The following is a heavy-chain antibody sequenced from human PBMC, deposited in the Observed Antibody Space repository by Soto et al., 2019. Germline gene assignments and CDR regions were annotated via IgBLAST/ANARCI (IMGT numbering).Heavy chain of an antibody. V-gene: IGHV1-18*01. CDR2: ISAYNGNT. Sequence: QVQLVQSGAEVKKPGASVKVSCKASGYTFTSYGISWVRQAPGQGLEWMGWISAYNGNTNYAQKLQGRVTMTTDTSTSTAYMELRSLRSGDTAVFYCARDPQRYDYIWGSYRRNWFDPWGQGTLVTVSS. CDR3: ARDPQRYDYIWGSYRRNWFDP. J-gene: IGHJ5*02. D-gene: IGHD3-16*02. CDR1: GYTFTSYG.